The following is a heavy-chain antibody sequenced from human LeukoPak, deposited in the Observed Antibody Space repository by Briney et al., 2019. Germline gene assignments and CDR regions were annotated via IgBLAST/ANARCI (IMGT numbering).Heavy chain of an antibody. J-gene: IGHJ4*02. CDR3: ARVSYYYDSSGYSDY. V-gene: IGHV3-48*03. CDR1: GFTFSSYE. Sequence: GGSLRLSCAASGFTFSSYEMNWVRQAPGKGLEWVSYISSSGSTIYYADSVKGRFTISRDNAKNSLYLQMNSLRAEDTAVYYCARVSYYYDSSGYSDYWGQGTLVTVSS. CDR2: ISSSGSTI. D-gene: IGHD3-22*01.